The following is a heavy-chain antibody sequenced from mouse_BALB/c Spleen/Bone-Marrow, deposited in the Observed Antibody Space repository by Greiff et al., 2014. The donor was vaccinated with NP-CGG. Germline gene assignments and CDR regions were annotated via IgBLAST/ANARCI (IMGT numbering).Heavy chain of an antibody. CDR3: APYYYGSSQFAY. V-gene: IGHV14-3*02. CDR1: GFNIKDTY. Sequence: VHVKQSGAELVKPGASVKLSCTASGFNIKDTYMHWVKQRPEQGLEWIGRIDPANGNTKYDPKFQGKATITADTSSNTAYLQLSSLTSEDTAVYYCAPYYYGSSQFAYRGQGTLVTVSA. D-gene: IGHD1-1*01. J-gene: IGHJ3*01. CDR2: IDPANGNT.